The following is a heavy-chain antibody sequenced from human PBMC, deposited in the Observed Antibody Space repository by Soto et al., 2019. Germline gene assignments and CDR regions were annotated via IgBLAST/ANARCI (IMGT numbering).Heavy chain of an antibody. CDR3: ARDHYDFWSGYYNWFDP. J-gene: IGHJ5*02. Sequence: PSETLSLTCTVSGGSVSSGSYYWSWIRQPPGKGLEWIGYIHYSGSTNYNPSLKSRVTISVDTSKNQFSLKLSSVTAADTAVYYCARDHYDFWSGYYNWFDPWGQGTLVTVSS. V-gene: IGHV4-61*01. CDR2: IHYSGST. CDR1: GGSVSSGSYY. D-gene: IGHD3-3*01.